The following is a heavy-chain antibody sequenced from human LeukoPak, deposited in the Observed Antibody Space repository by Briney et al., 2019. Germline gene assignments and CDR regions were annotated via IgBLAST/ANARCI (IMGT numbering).Heavy chain of an antibody. CDR3: AKDIAPIDY. CDR1: GFTFSSYA. CDR2: ISYDGSNK. J-gene: IGHJ4*02. D-gene: IGHD6-13*01. V-gene: IGHV3-30*18. Sequence: PGGSLRLSCAASGFTFSSYAMSWVRQAPGKGLEWVAVISYDGSNKYYADSVKGRFTISRDNSKNTLYLQMNSLRAEDTAVYYCAKDIAPIDYWGQGTLVTVSS.